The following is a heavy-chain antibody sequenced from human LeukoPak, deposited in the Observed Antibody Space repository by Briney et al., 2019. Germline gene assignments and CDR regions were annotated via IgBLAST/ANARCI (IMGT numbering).Heavy chain of an antibody. J-gene: IGHJ4*02. CDR2: ISGRSTDI. D-gene: IGHD3-22*01. Sequence: PGGSLRLSCAGSGFTFSNYAMNWVRQAPGKGLEWVSSISGRSTDIYYADSVKGRFTISRDNAKNSVYLQINRLRAEDTAIYYCARRGNFDSGGYDYWGQGTLVTVSS. CDR1: GFTFSNYA. V-gene: IGHV3-21*06. CDR3: ARRGNFDSGGYDY.